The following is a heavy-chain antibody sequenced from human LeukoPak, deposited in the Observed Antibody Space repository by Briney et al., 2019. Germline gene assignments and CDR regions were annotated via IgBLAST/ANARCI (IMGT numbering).Heavy chain of an antibody. CDR3: ARHLGSIKRLYNWSDP. D-gene: IGHD4-11*01. J-gene: IGHJ5*02. Sequence: SETLSLTCTVSGGSISSSSYYWGWIRQPPGKGLEWIGSIYYSGSTYYNPSLKSRVTISVDTSKNQFSLKLSSVTAADTAVYYCARHLGSIKRLYNWSDPWGQGTLVTVSS. CDR2: IYYSGST. V-gene: IGHV4-39*01. CDR1: GGSISSSSYY.